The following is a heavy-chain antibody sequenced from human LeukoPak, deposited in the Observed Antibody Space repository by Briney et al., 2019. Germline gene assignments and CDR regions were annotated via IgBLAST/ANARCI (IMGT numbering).Heavy chain of an antibody. CDR3: ARVICSGGSCRFDY. V-gene: IGHV4-39*07. Sequence: PSETLSLTCAVSGASISSSNYYWGWVRQSPGKGLEWIGNIYSSGNTYYNASLKSRVTISVDTSKNQFSLKLSSVTAADTAVYYCARVICSGGSCRFDYWGQGTLVTVSS. CDR2: IYSSGNT. J-gene: IGHJ4*02. CDR1: GASISSSNYY. D-gene: IGHD2-15*01.